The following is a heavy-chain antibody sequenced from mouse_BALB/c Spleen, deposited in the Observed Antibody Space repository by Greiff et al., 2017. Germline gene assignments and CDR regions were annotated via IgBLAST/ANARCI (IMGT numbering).Heavy chain of an antibody. Sequence: EVQLVESGPELVKPGASVKISCKASGYTFTDYNMHWVKQSHGKSLEWIGYIYPYNGGTGYNQKFKSKATLTVDNSSSTAYMELRSLTSEDSAVYYCAREVPYYFDYWGQGTTLTVSS. V-gene: IGHV1S29*02. CDR2: IYPYNGGT. CDR1: GYTFTDYN. J-gene: IGHJ2*01. CDR3: AREVPYYFDY.